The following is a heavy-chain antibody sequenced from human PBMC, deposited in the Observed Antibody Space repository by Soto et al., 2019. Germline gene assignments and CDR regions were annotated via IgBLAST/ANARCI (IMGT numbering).Heavy chain of an antibody. D-gene: IGHD1-26*01. CDR2: INTYNGNI. CDR1: GYTFTSYG. J-gene: IGHJ4*02. Sequence: QVQLVQSGAEVKKPGASVRVSCEVSGYTFTSYGISWVRQAPGQGLEWMGWINTYNGNINYAQRLQGRVTMTTDTYTGTAYMELRSLRSDDTALYYCARERGGYKHFDYWGQGTLVNVSS. CDR3: ARERGGYKHFDY. V-gene: IGHV1-18*01.